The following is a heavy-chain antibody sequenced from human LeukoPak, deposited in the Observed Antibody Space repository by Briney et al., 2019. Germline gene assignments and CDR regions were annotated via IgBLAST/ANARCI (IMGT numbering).Heavy chain of an antibody. CDR2: VSYSGGT. Sequence: SETLSLTCTVSGDSISSYFWSWIRQPPGKGLEWIGYVSYSGGTNYSPSLKSRVTISLDTSKSQFSLKLSSVTAADTAVYYCARRRADTTVGDALDIWGQGTMVSVSS. V-gene: IGHV4-59*08. CDR1: GDSISSYF. CDR3: ARRRADTTVGDALDI. J-gene: IGHJ3*02. D-gene: IGHD5-18*01.